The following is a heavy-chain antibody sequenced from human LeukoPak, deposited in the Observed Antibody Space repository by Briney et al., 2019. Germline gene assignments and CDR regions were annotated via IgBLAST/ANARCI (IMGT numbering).Heavy chain of an antibody. CDR3: ARADESYYDSSGVFDY. V-gene: IGHV1-24*01. Sequence: ASVKVSCKVSGYTLTELSMHWVRQAPGKGLEWMGGFDPEDGETIYAQKFQGRVTITRDTSASTAYMELSSLRSEDTAVYYCARADESYYDSSGVFDYWGQGTLVTVSS. D-gene: IGHD3-22*01. J-gene: IGHJ4*02. CDR1: GYTLTELS. CDR2: FDPEDGET.